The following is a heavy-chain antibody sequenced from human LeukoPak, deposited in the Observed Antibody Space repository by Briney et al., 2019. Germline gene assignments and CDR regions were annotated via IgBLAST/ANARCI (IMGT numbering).Heavy chain of an antibody. CDR2: INPNSGGT. J-gene: IGHJ4*02. Sequence: GASVKVSCKASGYTFTGYYMHWVRQAPGQGLEWMGWINPNSGGTNYAQKFQGRVTMTRDTSISTAYMELSRLRSDDTAVYYCARGLIAVAAHGTEGDYWGQGTLVTVSS. CDR1: GYTFTGYY. V-gene: IGHV1-2*02. CDR3: ARGLIAVAAHGTEGDY. D-gene: IGHD6-19*01.